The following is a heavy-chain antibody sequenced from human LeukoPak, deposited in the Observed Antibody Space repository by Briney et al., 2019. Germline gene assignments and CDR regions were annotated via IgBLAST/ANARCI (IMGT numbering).Heavy chain of an antibody. CDR2: IQDGSDK. V-gene: IGHV3-7*02. CDR1: GFTFSSYC. J-gene: IGHJ4*02. D-gene: IGHD5-12*01. CDR3: ASARALYGYSGYDEPYFDS. Sequence: GGSLRLSCVASGFTFSSYCMSWVRQAPGKGLEWVANIQDGSDKYYVDSVKGRFTISRDNSKSTLFLQMNSLRAEDTAVYYCASARALYGYSGYDEPYFDSWGQGTLVTVSS.